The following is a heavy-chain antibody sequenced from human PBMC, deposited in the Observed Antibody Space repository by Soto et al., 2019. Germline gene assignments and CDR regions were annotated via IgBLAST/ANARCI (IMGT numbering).Heavy chain of an antibody. CDR3: ARSYNTTWTSWGP. V-gene: IGHV4-59*01. CDR1: GCSINSYY. CDR2: VYYAGTT. J-gene: IGHJ5*02. Sequence: PSATLSLTCSVSGCSINSYYLSWIRPRPGKGLEWIGYVYYAGTTNYNSTFKRRVTIAVDTSRNQFSLKLSSVPAADPAMYYCARSYNTTWTSWGPWGQGTLVTVSS. D-gene: IGHD2-2*01.